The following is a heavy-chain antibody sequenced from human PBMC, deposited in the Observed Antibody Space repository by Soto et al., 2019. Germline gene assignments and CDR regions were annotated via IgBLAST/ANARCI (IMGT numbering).Heavy chain of an antibody. CDR1: GFAFNNYG. CDR2: ISKSDYT. J-gene: IGHJ4*02. D-gene: IGHD2-2*01. CDR3: AREDSIIIPAVSDF. Sequence: GGSLRLSCTVSGFAFNNYGINWVRQAPGKGLEWVSSISKSDYTYYSDSVKGRFTISRDDAKNSVSLQMNTLRVEDTAVYYCAREDSIIIPAVSDFWGQGTLVTVSS. V-gene: IGHV3-21*01.